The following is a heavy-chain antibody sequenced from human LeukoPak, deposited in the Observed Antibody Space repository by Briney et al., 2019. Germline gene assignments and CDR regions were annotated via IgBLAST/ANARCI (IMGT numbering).Heavy chain of an antibody. J-gene: IGHJ6*03. CDR3: ASRGSGYSGSLYYYYMDV. CDR2: INPSGGST. V-gene: IGHV1-46*01. CDR1: GYTFTSYY. Sequence: ASVKVSCKASGYTFTSYYMHWVRQAPGQGLEWMGIINPSGGSTSYAQKFQGRVTMTRDMSTSTVYMELSSLRSEDTAVYYCASRGSGYSGSLYYYYMDVWGKGTTVTVSS. D-gene: IGHD1-26*01.